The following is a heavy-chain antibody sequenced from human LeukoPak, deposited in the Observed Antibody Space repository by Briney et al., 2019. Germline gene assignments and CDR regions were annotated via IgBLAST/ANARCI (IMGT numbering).Heavy chain of an antibody. V-gene: IGHV1-69*06. J-gene: IGHJ5*02. CDR3: ATVQPDIVVVPAAKRWGWWFDP. CDR1: GGTFSSYA. D-gene: IGHD2-2*01. Sequence: GASVTVSCTASGGTFSSYAISWVRQAPGQGLEWMGGIIPIFGTAIYAQKFQGRVTMTEDTSTDTAYMELSSLRSEDTAVYYCATVQPDIVVVPAAKRWGWWFDPWGQGTLVTVSS. CDR2: IIPIFGTA.